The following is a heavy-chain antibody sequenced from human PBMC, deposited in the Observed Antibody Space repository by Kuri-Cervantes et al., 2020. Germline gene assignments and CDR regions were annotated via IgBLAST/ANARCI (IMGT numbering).Heavy chain of an antibody. D-gene: IGHD4-17*01. V-gene: IGHV3-23*01. CDR3: AKGSYGDYVGGAFDV. J-gene: IGHJ3*01. CDR1: GITFSSYA. CDR2: ISGSGGAK. Sequence: GESLKIPCAASGITFSSYAMSWVRQAPGKGLEWVSLISGSGGAKFYAASVKGRFTISRDNSKNTVYLHMNSLRAEETAIYYCAKGSYGDYVGGAFDVWGQGTMVTVSS.